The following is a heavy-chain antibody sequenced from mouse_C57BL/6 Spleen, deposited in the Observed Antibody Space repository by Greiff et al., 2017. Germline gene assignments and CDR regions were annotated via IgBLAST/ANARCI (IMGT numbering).Heavy chain of an antibody. CDR1: GYSFTGYY. V-gene: IGHV1-42*01. CDR3: ASGSSYDFDY. Sequence: EVKVVESGPELVKPGASVKISCKASGYSFTGYYMNWVKQSPEKSLEWIGEINPSTGGTTYNQKFKAKATLTVDKSSSTAYMQLKSLTSEDSAVYYCASGSSYDFDYWGQGTTLTVSS. CDR2: INPSTGGT. J-gene: IGHJ2*01. D-gene: IGHD1-1*01.